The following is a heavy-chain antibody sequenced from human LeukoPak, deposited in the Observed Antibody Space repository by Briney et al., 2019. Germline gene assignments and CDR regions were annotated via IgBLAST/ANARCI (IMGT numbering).Heavy chain of an antibody. V-gene: IGHV4-39*07. D-gene: IGHD6-13*01. CDR3: ASRWDSSWRPDYYYYYMDV. J-gene: IGHJ6*03. CDR1: GGSIYSSDYY. CDR2: IYYSGST. Sequence: PSETLSLTCTVSGGSIYSSDYYWGWIRQPPGKGLEWIGIIYYSGSTYYNPSLKSRVTISVDTSKNQFSLKLTSVTAADAAVYYCASRWDSSWRPDYYYYYMDVWGKGTTVTVSS.